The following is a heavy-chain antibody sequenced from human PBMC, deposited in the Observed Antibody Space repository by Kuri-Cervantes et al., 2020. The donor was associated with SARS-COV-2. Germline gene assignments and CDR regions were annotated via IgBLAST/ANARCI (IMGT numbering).Heavy chain of an antibody. D-gene: IGHD6-19*01. Sequence: ESLKISCTVSGGSISSGSFYWGWIRQPPGKGLEWIGNVYYNGITYYNPSLESRVSVSVDTSKNQFSLRLNSVTAADTAVYYCAREGIAVAGHYYGMDVWGQGTTVTVSS. J-gene: IGHJ6*02. V-gene: IGHV4-39*01. CDR1: GGSISSGSFY. CDR3: AREGIAVAGHYYGMDV. CDR2: VYYNGIT.